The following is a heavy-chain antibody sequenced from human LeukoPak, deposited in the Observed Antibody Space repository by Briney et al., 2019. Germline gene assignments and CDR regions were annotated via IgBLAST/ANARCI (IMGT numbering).Heavy chain of an antibody. CDR3: ARGRPDPQNSDYWDY. CDR1: RGSISTYY. Sequence: SETLSPTCTISRGSISTYYWSWIRQTPGTTLEWIGNIHYTGRTRYNPSLESRVTMSLYTPKNEFSLRLTSMTAADSAVYYCARGRPDPQNSDYWDYWGQGILVTVSS. CDR2: IHYTGRT. D-gene: IGHD3-22*01. J-gene: IGHJ4*02. V-gene: IGHV4-59*13.